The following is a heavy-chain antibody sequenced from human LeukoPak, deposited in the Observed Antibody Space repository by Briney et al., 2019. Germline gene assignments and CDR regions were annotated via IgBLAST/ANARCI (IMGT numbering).Heavy chain of an antibody. D-gene: IGHD3-16*01. CDR2: ISSSGSTI. Sequence: PGGSLRLSCAASGFTFSSYEMNWVRQAPGKGLEWVSYISSSGSTIYYADSVKGRFTISRDNAKNSLYLQMNSLRAEDTAVYYCARGFYDYVWGSSEPPRYFDYWGQGTLVTVSS. CDR1: GFTFSSYE. V-gene: IGHV3-48*03. J-gene: IGHJ4*02. CDR3: ARGFYDYVWGSSEPPRYFDY.